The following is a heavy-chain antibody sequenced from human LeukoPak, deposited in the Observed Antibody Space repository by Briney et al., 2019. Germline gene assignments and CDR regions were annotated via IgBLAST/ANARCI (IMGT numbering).Heavy chain of an antibody. D-gene: IGHD1-14*01. Sequence: PGGSLRLSCAVSGFTFSTYWMSWVRQAPGKGLEWVGNIKEDGSEKYYVDSMKGRFTISRDNAKNSLYLQMNILRVEDTAVYYCARDSFETDIDYWGQGTLVTVSS. V-gene: IGHV3-7*01. CDR3: ARDSFETDIDY. CDR1: GFTFSTYW. CDR2: IKEDGSEK. J-gene: IGHJ4*02.